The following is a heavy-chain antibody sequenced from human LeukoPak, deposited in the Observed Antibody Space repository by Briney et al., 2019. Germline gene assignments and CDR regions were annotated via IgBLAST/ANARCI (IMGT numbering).Heavy chain of an antibody. J-gene: IGHJ4*02. CDR2: IYYSGST. Sequence: PGGSLRLSCAASGFTFSNAWMSWVSQAPGKGLEWVGYIYYSGSTNYNPSLKSRVIISVDTSKKQFSLNLTSVTAADTAVYYCARHVSVHYSSFDYWGRGTLVTVSS. CDR3: ARHVSVHYSSFDY. V-gene: IGHV4-59*08. CDR1: GFTFSNAW. D-gene: IGHD2-15*01.